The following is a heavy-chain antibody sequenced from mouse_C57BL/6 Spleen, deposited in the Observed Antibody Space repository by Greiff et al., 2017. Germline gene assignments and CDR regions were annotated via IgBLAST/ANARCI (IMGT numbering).Heavy chain of an antibody. CDR3: ANYDGSSYDGYYAMDY. Sequence: QVQLQQSGPELVKPGASVKLSCKASGYTFTSYDINWVKQRPGQGLEWIGWIYPRDGSTKYNEKFKGKATLTVDTSSSTAYMELHSLTSEDSAVYYCANYDGSSYDGYYAMDYWGQGTSVTVSS. V-gene: IGHV1-85*01. D-gene: IGHD1-1*01. J-gene: IGHJ4*01. CDR1: GYTFTSYD. CDR2: IYPRDGST.